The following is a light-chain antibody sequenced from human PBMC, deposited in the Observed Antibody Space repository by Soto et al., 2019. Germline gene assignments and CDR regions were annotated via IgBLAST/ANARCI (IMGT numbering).Light chain of an antibody. J-gene: IGKJ1*01. CDR1: QSVSSSY. Sequence: PGERVTLSCRASQSVSSSYLTWYQQKPGQAPRLLIYDASTRATSIPARFSGSGSGTDFTLTISSLQPEDFAVYYCHQYGSSPATFGQGTKLDIK. CDR3: HQYGSSPAT. CDR2: DAS. V-gene: IGKV3-20*01.